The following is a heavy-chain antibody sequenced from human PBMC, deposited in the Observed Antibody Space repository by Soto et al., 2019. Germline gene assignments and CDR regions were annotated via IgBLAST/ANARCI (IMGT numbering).Heavy chain of an antibody. CDR2: IYYSGST. CDR1: GGSISSYY. J-gene: IGHJ4*02. D-gene: IGHD6-13*01. V-gene: IGHV4-59*01. Sequence: PSETLSLTCTVSGGSISSYYWSWIRQPPGKGLEWIGYIYYSGSTNYNPSLKSRVTISVDTSKNQFSLKLGSVTAADTAVYYCARARNPVSRSWYGCYFDYWGQGTLVAVSS. CDR3: ARARNPVSRSWYGCYFDY.